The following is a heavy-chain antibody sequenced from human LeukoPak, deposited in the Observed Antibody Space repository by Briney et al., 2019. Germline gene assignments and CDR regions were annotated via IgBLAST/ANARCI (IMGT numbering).Heavy chain of an antibody. J-gene: IGHJ4*02. V-gene: IGHV3-33*01. CDR3: ARDNYDSSGLAYY. CDR1: GFTFSSYG. D-gene: IGHD3-22*01. Sequence: GGSLRLSCAASGFTFSSYGMHWVRQALGKGLEWVAVIWYDGSNKYYADSVKGRFTISRDNSKNTLYLQMNSLRAEDTAVYYCARDNYDSSGLAYYWGQGTLVTVSS. CDR2: IWYDGSNK.